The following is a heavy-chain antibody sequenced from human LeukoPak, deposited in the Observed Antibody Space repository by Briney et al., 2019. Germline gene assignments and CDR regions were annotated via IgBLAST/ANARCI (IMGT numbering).Heavy chain of an antibody. J-gene: IGHJ3*02. D-gene: IGHD1-26*01. CDR3: ARQRDSGSYGARAFDI. CDR1: GYSFTSYW. V-gene: IGHV5-51*01. CDR2: IYPGDSDT. Sequence: GESLKISCKGSGYSFTSYWIGWVRQMPGKGLEWMGIIYPGDSDTRYSPSFQGQVTISADKSISTAYLQWSSLKASDTAMYYCARQRDSGSYGARAFDIWGQGTMVTVSS.